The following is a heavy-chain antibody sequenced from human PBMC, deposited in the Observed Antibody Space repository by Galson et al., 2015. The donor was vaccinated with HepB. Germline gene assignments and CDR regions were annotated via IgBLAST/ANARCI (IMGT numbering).Heavy chain of an antibody. Sequence: SLRLSCAASGFTFSNYDMHWVRQAPGKGLEWVAVILYDGVNKYYVDSVKGRFTISRDNSKNTLYLQMNSLRAEDTAVYYCAREQQWRGIFDYWGQATLVTVSS. D-gene: IGHD6-19*01. CDR3: AREQQWRGIFDY. V-gene: IGHV3-30-3*01. J-gene: IGHJ4*02. CDR2: ILYDGVNK. CDR1: GFTFSNYD.